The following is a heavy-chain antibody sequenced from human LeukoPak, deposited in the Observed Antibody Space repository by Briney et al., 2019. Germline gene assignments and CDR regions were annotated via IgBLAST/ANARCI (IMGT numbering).Heavy chain of an antibody. CDR2: IDSSGGYI. CDR3: SNGRTSSGTLQHDY. D-gene: IGHD6-19*01. V-gene: IGHV3-21*04. J-gene: IGHJ4*02. Sequence: GGSLRLSCEASGFTFNTYSMNWARQAPGKGLEWVSSIDSSGGYIFYADSVKGRFIISRDNAKDSLYLQMNSLRAEDTALYYCSNGRTSSGTLQHDYWGQGTLVTVSS. CDR1: GFTFNTYS.